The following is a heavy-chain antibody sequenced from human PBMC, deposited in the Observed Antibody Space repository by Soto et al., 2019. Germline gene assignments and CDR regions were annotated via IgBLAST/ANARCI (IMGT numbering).Heavy chain of an antibody. CDR1: GGTFSSYA. J-gene: IGHJ5*02. CDR2: IIPIFGTA. V-gene: IGHV1-69*01. D-gene: IGHD1-20*01. CDR3: ARSLGNNWNDVGENWFDP. Sequence: QVQLVQSGAEVKKPGSSVKVSCKASGGTFSSYAISWVRQAPGQGLEWMGGIIPIFGTANYAQKFQGRVTITADESTSTAYMELSSRRSEDTAVYYCARSLGNNWNDVGENWFDPWGQGTLVTVSS.